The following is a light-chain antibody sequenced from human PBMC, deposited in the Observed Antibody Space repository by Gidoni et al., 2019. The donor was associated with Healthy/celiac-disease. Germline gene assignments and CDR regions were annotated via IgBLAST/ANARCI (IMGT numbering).Light chain of an antibody. CDR2: CAS. Sequence: EIVMTQSPATLSVSPGERATLSCRASQSVSSNLAWYQQKPGQAPRLLIYCASTRATGIPARFSGSGSGTEFTLTISSLQSEDFAVYYCQQYNNWPKTFGQXTKLEIK. CDR1: QSVSSN. V-gene: IGKV3-15*01. CDR3: QQYNNWPKT. J-gene: IGKJ2*01.